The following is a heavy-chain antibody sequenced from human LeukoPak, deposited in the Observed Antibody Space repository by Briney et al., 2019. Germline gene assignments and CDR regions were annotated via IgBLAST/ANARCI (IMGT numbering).Heavy chain of an antibody. CDR2: INHSGST. J-gene: IGHJ3*02. Sequence: SETLSLTCAVYGGSFCGYYWSWIRQPPGKGLEWIGEINHSGSTNYNPSLKSRVTISVDTSKNQFSLKLSSVTAADTAVYYCARGRITMVRGAFDIWGQGTMVTVSS. D-gene: IGHD3-10*01. V-gene: IGHV4-34*01. CDR3: ARGRITMVRGAFDI. CDR1: GGSFCGYY.